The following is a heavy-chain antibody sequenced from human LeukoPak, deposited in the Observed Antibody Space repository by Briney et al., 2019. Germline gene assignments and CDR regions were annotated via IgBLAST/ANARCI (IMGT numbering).Heavy chain of an antibody. J-gene: IGHJ4*02. D-gene: IGHD3-22*01. CDR1: GASISSGDSF. CDR2: IYYPGSP. CDR3: ARGGENYSDSSGYYSLDH. V-gene: IGHV4-31*02. Sequence: SQTLSLTCIVSGASISSGDSFWTWIRHHPGRGLELIGHIYYPGSPYYNPSLKSRITISVDTAKNQFSLKLSSVTAADAAVYYCARGGENYSDSSGYYSLDHWGQGTRVTVSS.